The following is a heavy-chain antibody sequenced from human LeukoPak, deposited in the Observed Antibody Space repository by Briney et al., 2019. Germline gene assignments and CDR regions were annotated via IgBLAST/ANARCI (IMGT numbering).Heavy chain of an antibody. J-gene: IGHJ4*02. CDR3: ARDGGYYDSSGYYTPSFDY. V-gene: IGHV4-59*01. Sequence: KSSETLSLTCTVSGGSISSYYWSWIRQPPGKGLEWIGYIYYSGSTNYNPSVKSRVTISVDTSKNKFSLKLSSVTAADTAVYYCARDGGYYDSSGYYTPSFDYWGQGTLVTVSS. D-gene: IGHD3-22*01. CDR1: GGSISSYY. CDR2: IYYSGST.